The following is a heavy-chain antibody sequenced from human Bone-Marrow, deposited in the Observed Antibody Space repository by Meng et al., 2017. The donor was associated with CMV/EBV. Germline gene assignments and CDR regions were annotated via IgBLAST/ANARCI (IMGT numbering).Heavy chain of an antibody. V-gene: IGHV1-2*02. J-gene: IGHJ4*02. D-gene: IGHD1-26*01. Sequence: CETTGYTFTSYYMHWVRQAPGQGLEWMRWINPNSGGTNYPQKFQGRVTMTRDTAISTAYMEMSSLRSDDTAVYYCARDLEGGSFLDYWGQGTLVTVSS. CDR3: ARDLEGGSFLDY. CDR2: INPNSGGT. CDR1: GYTFTSYY.